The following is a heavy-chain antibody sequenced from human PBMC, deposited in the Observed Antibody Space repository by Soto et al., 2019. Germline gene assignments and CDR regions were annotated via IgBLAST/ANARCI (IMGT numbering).Heavy chain of an antibody. J-gene: IGHJ4*02. CDR2: INYSGST. CDR1: GGSFSGYY. Sequence: SETLSLTCAVYGGSFSGYYWTWIRQPPGKGLEWIGEINYSGSTNYNPSLKSRVTISVDTSRNQFSLKLSSVTAADTAVNYCARVGYGGNCADYWGQGTLVTVSS. CDR3: ARVGYGGNCADY. V-gene: IGHV4-34*01. D-gene: IGHD2-15*01.